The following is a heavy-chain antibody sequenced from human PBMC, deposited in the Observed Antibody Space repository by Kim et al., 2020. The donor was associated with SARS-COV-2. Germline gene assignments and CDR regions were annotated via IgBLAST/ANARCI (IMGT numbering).Heavy chain of an antibody. D-gene: IGHD6-19*01. V-gene: IGHV1-18*01. CDR3: ARDPTPYSSGWYQGY. J-gene: IGHJ4*02. CDR2: ISADNGNT. CDR1: GYTFTSYG. Sequence: ASVKVSCKASGYTFTSYGISWVRQAPGQGLEWMGWISADNGNTNYAQKLQGRVTMTTDTSTSTAYMELRSLRSDDTAVYYCARDPTPYSSGWYQGYWGQGTLVTVSS.